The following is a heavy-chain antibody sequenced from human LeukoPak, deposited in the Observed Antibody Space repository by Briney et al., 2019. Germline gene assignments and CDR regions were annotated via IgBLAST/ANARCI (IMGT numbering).Heavy chain of an antibody. D-gene: IGHD6-6*01. J-gene: IGHJ4*02. Sequence: GASVKVSCKXSGGTFSSYTISWVRQAPGQGPERMGRIIPILGIANYAQKFQGRVTITADKSTSTAYMELSSLRSEDTAVYYCARDAYSSSPWYYFDYWGQGTLVTVSS. CDR1: GGTFSSYT. CDR2: IIPILGIA. V-gene: IGHV1-69*04. CDR3: ARDAYSSSPWYYFDY.